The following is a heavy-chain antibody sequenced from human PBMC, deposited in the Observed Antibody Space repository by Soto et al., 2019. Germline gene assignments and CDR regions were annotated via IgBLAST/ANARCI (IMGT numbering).Heavy chain of an antibody. CDR2: IIPMFDTP. CDR1: GGTFSSDS. D-gene: IGHD2-15*01. Sequence: QVQLVQSGAEVKKPGSSVKVYCKASGGTFSSDSFSWVRQAPGQGLEWMGGIIPMFDTPIYAQKFQDRVTITADESTSTAYMQLLSLRSGDTAVYYCARSGGLDRDFNYWGQGSLVTVSS. CDR3: ARSGGLDRDFNY. V-gene: IGHV1-69*12. J-gene: IGHJ4*02.